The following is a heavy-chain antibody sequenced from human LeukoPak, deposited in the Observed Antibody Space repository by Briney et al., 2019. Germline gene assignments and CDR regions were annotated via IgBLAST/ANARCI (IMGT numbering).Heavy chain of an antibody. CDR2: ISSSSSTI. V-gene: IGHV3-48*01. Sequence: GGSLRLSCAASGFTFSTYPMIWVRQAPGKGLEWVSYISSSSSTIYYADSVKGRFTISRDNAKNSLYLQMNSLRAEDTAVYYCASRLTGDAFDIWGQGTMVTVSS. CDR1: GFTFSTYP. CDR3: ASRLTGDAFDI. J-gene: IGHJ3*02. D-gene: IGHD7-27*01.